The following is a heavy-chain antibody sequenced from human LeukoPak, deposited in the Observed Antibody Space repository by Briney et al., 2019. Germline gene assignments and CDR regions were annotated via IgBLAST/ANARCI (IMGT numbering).Heavy chain of an antibody. CDR3: ARSRGNSGGYPLDY. CDR1: EFTFSSYS. CDR2: ISSSSSTI. Sequence: GSLRLSCEASEFTFSSYSMNWVRQAPGKRLEWVSYISSSSSTIYYAESVKGRFTISRDNAKNSLYLQMNSLRVEDTAVYYCARSRGNSGGYPLDYWGQGTLVTVSS. V-gene: IGHV3-48*01. D-gene: IGHD1-26*01. J-gene: IGHJ4*02.